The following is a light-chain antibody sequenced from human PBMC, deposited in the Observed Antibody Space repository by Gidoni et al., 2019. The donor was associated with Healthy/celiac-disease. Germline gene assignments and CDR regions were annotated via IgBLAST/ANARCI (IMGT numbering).Light chain of an antibody. CDR1: QSVSSN. CDR2: GAS. J-gene: IGKJ4*01. CDR3: QQYNNWPLT. V-gene: IGKV3-15*01. Sequence: EIVMTQSPATLSVSPGERATLSCRASQSVSSNLAWYQQKPGQAPRLLIYGASNRATGIPARFSGSGSGTEFTLTISSLQSEDFAVYYCQQYNNWPLTFXGXTKVEIK.